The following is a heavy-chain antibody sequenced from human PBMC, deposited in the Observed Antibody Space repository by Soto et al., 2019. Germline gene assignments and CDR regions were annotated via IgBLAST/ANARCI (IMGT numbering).Heavy chain of an antibody. V-gene: IGHV3-23*01. D-gene: IGHD3-22*01. Sequence: GGSLRLSCAASGFTFSSYAMSWVRQAPGKGLEWVSAISSSGGSTYYADSVKGRFTISRDNSKNTLYLQMNSLRAEDTAVYYYAKFSYDSSGYLFDYWGQGTLVTVSS. CDR2: ISSSGGST. CDR3: AKFSYDSSGYLFDY. J-gene: IGHJ4*02. CDR1: GFTFSSYA.